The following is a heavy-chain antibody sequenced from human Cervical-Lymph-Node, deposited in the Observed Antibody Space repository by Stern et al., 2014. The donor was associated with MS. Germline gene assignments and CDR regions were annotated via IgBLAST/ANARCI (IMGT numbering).Heavy chain of an antibody. CDR2: MYSGGST. J-gene: IGHJ4*02. CDR1: GFNVNTYY. Sequence: EVQLVQSGGGLIQPGGSLRVSCAASGFNVNTYYMSWVRQSPGKGLEWVATMYSGGSTYAADSVKGRFTISRDNSRNTLSLQMNDLRAEDMAVYYCVRGHSQAYDYWGQGTLVTVSS. D-gene: IGHD4-11*01. V-gene: IGHV3-53*01. CDR3: VRGHSQAYDY.